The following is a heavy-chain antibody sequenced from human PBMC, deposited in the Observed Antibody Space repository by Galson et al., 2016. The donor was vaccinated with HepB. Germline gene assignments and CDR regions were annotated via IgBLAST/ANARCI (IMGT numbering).Heavy chain of an antibody. CDR3: TLLEGYFGSGSHLDYYGMDV. J-gene: IGHJ6*02. CDR2: IKSKTDGGTA. CDR1: GFTFTNAW. Sequence: SLRLSCAASGFTFTNAWMNWVRRAPGKGLEWVGRIKSKTDGGTADYAAPVRGRFTISRDDSKRTLYLQMNSLKTEDTAVYYCTLLEGYFGSGSHLDYYGMDVWGQGTTVTVSS. V-gene: IGHV3-15*07. D-gene: IGHD3-10*01.